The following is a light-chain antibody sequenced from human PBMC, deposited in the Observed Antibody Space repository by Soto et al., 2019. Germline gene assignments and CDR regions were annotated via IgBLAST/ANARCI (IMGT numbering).Light chain of an antibody. CDR3: QTWASGIRV. Sequence: QAVLTQSPSASASLGASVKLTCTLSSGHSRYDIAWHQQKSEKGPLYLMRLNSDGSHSKGDGIPDRFSGSSSGAERYLTISSLQSEDEADYYCQTWASGIRVFGGGTKVTVL. CDR1: SGHSRYD. V-gene: IGLV4-69*01. CDR2: LNSDGSH. J-gene: IGLJ3*02.